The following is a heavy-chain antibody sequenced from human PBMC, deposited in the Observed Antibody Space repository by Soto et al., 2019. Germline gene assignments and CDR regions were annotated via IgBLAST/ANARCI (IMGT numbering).Heavy chain of an antibody. CDR2: INPYNGNT. J-gene: IGHJ4*02. CDR1: GYTFSSYG. CDR3: ARDAAVGLFDY. D-gene: IGHD1-26*01. Sequence: ASVKVSCKASGYTFSSYGISWVRQAPGQGLEWMGWINPYNGNTKYAQKLQGRVTMTTDTSTSTAYMELRSLRSDDTAVYYCARDAAVGLFDYWGQGTLVTVSS. V-gene: IGHV1-18*01.